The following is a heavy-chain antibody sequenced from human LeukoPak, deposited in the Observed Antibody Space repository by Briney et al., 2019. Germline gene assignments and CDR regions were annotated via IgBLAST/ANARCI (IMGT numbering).Heavy chain of an antibody. J-gene: IGHJ4*02. D-gene: IGHD2-15*01. V-gene: IGHV4-30-2*01. CDR2: IYHSGST. CDR3: ARTKGYCSGGSCYGEGVVFDY. Sequence: SETLSLTCTVSGGSISSGGYSWSWIRQPPGKGLEWIGYIYHSGSTYYNPSLKSRVTISVDRSKNQFSLKLSSVTAADTAVYYCARTKGYCSGGSCYGEGVVFDYWGQGTLVTVSS. CDR1: GGSISSGGYS.